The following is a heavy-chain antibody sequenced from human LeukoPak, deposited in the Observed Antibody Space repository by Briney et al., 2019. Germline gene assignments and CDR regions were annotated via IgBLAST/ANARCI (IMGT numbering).Heavy chain of an antibody. CDR2: IYYSGSP. Sequence: SETLSLTCTVSGGSISSYYWSWIRQPPGKGLEWIGYIYYSGSPNYNPSLKSRVTISVDTSKNQFSLKLSSLNAADTAVYYCARHPSKSSGSYYGAFDIWGQGTMVTVSS. J-gene: IGHJ3*02. CDR3: ARHPSKSSGSYYGAFDI. D-gene: IGHD1-26*01. V-gene: IGHV4-59*08. CDR1: GGSISSYY.